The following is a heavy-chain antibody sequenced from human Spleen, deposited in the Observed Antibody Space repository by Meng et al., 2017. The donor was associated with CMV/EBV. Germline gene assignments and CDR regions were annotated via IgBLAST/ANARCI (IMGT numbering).Heavy chain of an antibody. CDR3: AREYSSSPKETYGMDV. Sequence: GESLKISCAASGFTFNTYWMHWVRQAPGKGLVWVSRINSDGSGISYADSVRGRFTISRDNAKNTLYLQMNSLRAEDTAVYYCAREYSSSPKETYGMDVWGQGTTVTVSS. J-gene: IGHJ6*02. CDR2: INSDGSGI. D-gene: IGHD6-6*01. CDR1: GFTFNTYW. V-gene: IGHV3-74*01.